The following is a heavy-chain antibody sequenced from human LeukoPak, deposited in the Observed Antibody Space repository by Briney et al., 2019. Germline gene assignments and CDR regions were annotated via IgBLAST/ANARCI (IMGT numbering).Heavy chain of an antibody. CDR2: IYSGGSI. J-gene: IGHJ6*02. D-gene: IGHD3-22*01. CDR3: ARVSLGTTRSGYYYYGMDV. CDR1: GFTVSSNY. Sequence: PGGSLGLSCAASGFTVSSNYMSWVRQAPGKGLEWVSVIYSGGSIYYADSVKGRFTISRDNSRNTLDLQMNSLKVEDPTVYYCARVSLGTTRSGYYYYGMDVWGQGTTVTVSS. V-gene: IGHV3-53*01.